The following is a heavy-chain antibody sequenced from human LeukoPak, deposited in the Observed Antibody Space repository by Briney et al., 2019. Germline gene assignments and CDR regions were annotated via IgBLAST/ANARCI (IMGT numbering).Heavy chain of an antibody. Sequence: SETLSLTCTVSGGSISSSSYYWGRIRQPPGKGLEWIGSIYYSGSTYYNPSLKSRVTISVDTSKNQFSLKLSAVTAADTAVYYCSSVRRGFGESSKYYSYYYMDVWGNGTTVTISS. CDR1: GGSISSSSYY. J-gene: IGHJ6*03. V-gene: IGHV4-39*01. D-gene: IGHD3-10*01. CDR3: SSVRRGFGESSKYYSYYYMDV. CDR2: IYYSGST.